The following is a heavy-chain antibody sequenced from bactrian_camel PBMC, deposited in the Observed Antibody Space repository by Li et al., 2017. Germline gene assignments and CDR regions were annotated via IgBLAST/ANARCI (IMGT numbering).Heavy chain of an antibody. V-gene: IGHV3S10*01. CDR1: GFSFGS. Sequence: VQLVESGRGLVQPGRSLRLSCTASGFSFGSMSWVRQAPGKGLEWIGSIYTGGVTYFADSVQGRFTISRDDAKNTVYLQMNSLKTEDTAVYYCATIKQDWVEYGLGEEPRYWGQGTQVTVS. CDR2: IYTGGVT. CDR3: ATIKQDWVEYGLGEEPRY. D-gene: IGHD5*01. J-gene: IGHJ4*01.